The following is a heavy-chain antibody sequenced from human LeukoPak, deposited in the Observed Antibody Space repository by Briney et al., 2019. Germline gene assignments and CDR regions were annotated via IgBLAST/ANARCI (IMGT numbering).Heavy chain of an antibody. CDR3: AKLXYCXSTSCYXYXYYYGMDV. CDR1: GFTFSSYA. D-gene: IGHD2-2*01. Sequence: GGSLRLSCAASGFTFSSYAMSWVRQAPGKGLEWVSAISGSGGSTYYADSVKGRFTISRDNSKNTLYLQMNSLRAEDTAVYYCAKLXYCXSTSCYXYXYYYGMDVWGQGTTVTVSS. J-gene: IGHJ6*02. V-gene: IGHV3-23*01. CDR2: ISGSGGST.